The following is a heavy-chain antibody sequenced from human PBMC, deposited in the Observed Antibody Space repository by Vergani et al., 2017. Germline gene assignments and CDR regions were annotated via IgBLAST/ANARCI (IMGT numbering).Heavy chain of an antibody. CDR2: INHSGGST. CDR3: ARARHSRAVDY. CDR1: GYTFTSYY. Sequence: VQLVQSGAAVKKPGASVKVSCKASGYTFTSYYMHCVRQAPGQGLEWMGIINHSGGSTSYAQKFQGRVTMTRDTSTSTVYMELSSLRSEDTAVYYCARARHSRAVDYWGQGTLVTVSS. D-gene: IGHD6-13*01. J-gene: IGHJ4*02. V-gene: IGHV1-46*03.